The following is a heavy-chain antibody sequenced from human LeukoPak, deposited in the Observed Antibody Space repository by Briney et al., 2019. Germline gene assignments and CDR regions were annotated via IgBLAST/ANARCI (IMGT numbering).Heavy chain of an antibody. CDR3: ARDWFYGGNFDVFDI. CDR1: GGTFSSYA. Sequence: ASVKVSCKASGGTFSSYAISWVRQAPGQGLEWMGWISTYNGNTHYAQKLQGRVTMTTDTSTSTVYMELRSLRSDDTAVYYCARDWFYGGNFDVFDIWGQGTMVTVSS. V-gene: IGHV1-18*01. D-gene: IGHD4-23*01. J-gene: IGHJ3*02. CDR2: ISTYNGNT.